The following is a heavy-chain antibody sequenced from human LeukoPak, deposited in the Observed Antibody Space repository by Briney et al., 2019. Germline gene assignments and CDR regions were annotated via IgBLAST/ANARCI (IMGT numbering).Heavy chain of an antibody. D-gene: IGHD3-3*01. Sequence: GGSLRLSCAASGFTFSSYSMNWVRQAPGKGLEWVSSISSSSSYIYYADSVKGRFTISRDNAKNSLYLQMNSLRAEDTAVYYCARAYDFWSGYLPNYYYYYMDVWGKGTTVTVSS. CDR1: GFTFSSYS. CDR2: ISSSSSYI. J-gene: IGHJ6*03. CDR3: ARAYDFWSGYLPNYYYYYMDV. V-gene: IGHV3-21*01.